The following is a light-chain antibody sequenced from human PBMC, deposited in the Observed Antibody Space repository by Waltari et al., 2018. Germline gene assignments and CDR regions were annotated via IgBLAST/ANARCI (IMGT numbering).Light chain of an antibody. CDR1: QSLLHSNGYNY. Sequence: DIVMTQSPLSLPVPPGEPASISCRSLQSLLHSNGYNYLDWYLQKPGQSPQLLIYLGSNRASGVPDRFSGSGSGTDFTLKISRVEAEDVGVYYCMQALQTLLTFGGGTKVEIK. V-gene: IGKV2-28*01. CDR3: MQALQTLLT. CDR2: LGS. J-gene: IGKJ4*01.